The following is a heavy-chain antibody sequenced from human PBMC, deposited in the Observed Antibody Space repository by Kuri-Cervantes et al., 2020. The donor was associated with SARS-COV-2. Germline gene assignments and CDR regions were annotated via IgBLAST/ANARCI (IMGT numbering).Heavy chain of an antibody. CDR3: ARVYYDSSGYYEVRYFDY. Sequence: SETLSLTCTVSGGSISSYYWSWIRQPPGKGLEWIGYIYYSGSTNHNPSLKSRVTISVDTSKNQFSLKLSSVTAADTAVYYCARVYYDSSGYYEVRYFDYWGQGTLVTVSS. J-gene: IGHJ4*02. CDR1: GGSISSYY. V-gene: IGHV4-59*01. CDR2: IYYSGST. D-gene: IGHD3-22*01.